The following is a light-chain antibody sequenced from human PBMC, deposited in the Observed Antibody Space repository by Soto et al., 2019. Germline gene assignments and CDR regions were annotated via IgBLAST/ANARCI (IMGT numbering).Light chain of an antibody. CDR3: QSYDSSNHVV. CDR2: EDN. Sequence: NFMLTQPHSVSESPGKTVTISCTGSSGSIARNYVQWHQQRPGSGPTTVIYEDNRRPSGVPDRFSGSIDSSSNSASLTISGLKTEDEADYYCQSYDSSNHVVFGGGTKVTVL. J-gene: IGLJ2*01. CDR1: SGSIARNY. V-gene: IGLV6-57*02.